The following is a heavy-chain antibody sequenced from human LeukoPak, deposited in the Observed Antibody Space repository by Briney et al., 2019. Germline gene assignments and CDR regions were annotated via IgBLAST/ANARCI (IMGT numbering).Heavy chain of an antibody. Sequence: ASVKVSCKASGYTFTSYGISWVRQAPGQGLEWMGWISAYNGNTNYAQKLQGRVTMTTDTSTSTAYMELRSLRSDDTAVYYCAREVEIPAAIYYYYYYYMDVWGKGTTVTVSS. J-gene: IGHJ6*03. CDR3: AREVEIPAAIYYYYYYYMDV. CDR1: GYTFTSYG. CDR2: ISAYNGNT. D-gene: IGHD2-2*02. V-gene: IGHV1-18*01.